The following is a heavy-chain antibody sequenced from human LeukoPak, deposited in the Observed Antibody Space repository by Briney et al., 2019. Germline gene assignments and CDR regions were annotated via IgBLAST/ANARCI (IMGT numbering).Heavy chain of an antibody. CDR2: IRYDGSNK. J-gene: IGHJ4*02. V-gene: IGHV3-30*02. Sequence: GGSLRLSCAASGFTFSCHGMHWVRQAPGKGLEWVAFIRYDGSNKYYADSVKGRFTISRDNSKNTLYLQMNSLRAEDTAVYYCAKDRIAARPNYFDYWGQGTLVTVSS. CDR1: GFTFSCHG. D-gene: IGHD6-6*01. CDR3: AKDRIAARPNYFDY.